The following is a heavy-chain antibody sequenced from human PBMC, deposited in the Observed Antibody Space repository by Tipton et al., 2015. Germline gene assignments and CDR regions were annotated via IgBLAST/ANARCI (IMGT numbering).Heavy chain of an antibody. J-gene: IGHJ4*02. Sequence: SLRLSCAASGFTFSSYVMSCVRQAPGKGLEWVSVISDSGGSPYYADSVKGRFTISRDNSKKTLYLQMNSLRAEDTAVYYCAKERPYYDFWSGYSQGAFDSWGQGTLVTVSS. D-gene: IGHD3-3*01. CDR1: GFTFSSYV. V-gene: IGHV3-23*01. CDR3: AKERPYYDFWSGYSQGAFDS. CDR2: ISDSGGSP.